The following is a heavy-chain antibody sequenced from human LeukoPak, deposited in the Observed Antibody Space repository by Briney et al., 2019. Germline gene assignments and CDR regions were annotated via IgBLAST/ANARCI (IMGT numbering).Heavy chain of an antibody. CDR2: FDPEDGET. J-gene: IGHJ4*02. V-gene: IGHV1-24*01. CDR1: GYTLTELS. D-gene: IGHD3-3*01. CDR3: ARGRGSYDFWSGRWYYFGY. Sequence: ASVKVSCKVSGYTLTELSMHWVRQAPGKGLEWMGGFDPEDGETIYAQKFQGGVTMTEDTSTDTAYMELSSLRSEDTAVYYCARGRGSYDFWSGRWYYFGYWGQGTLVTVSS.